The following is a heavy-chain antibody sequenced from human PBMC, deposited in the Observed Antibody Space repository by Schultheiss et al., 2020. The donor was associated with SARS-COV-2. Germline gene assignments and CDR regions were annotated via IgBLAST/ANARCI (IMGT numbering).Heavy chain of an antibody. CDR3: ARAHPRGDFWTDWFDP. V-gene: IGHV3-23*01. CDR2: ISGSGGST. CDR1: GFTFSSYA. D-gene: IGHD3/OR15-3a*01. J-gene: IGHJ5*02. Sequence: GESLKISCAASGFTFSSYAMSWVRQAPGKGLEWVSAISGSGGSTYYADSVKGRFTISRDNAKNSLYLQMNSLRAEDTAVYYCARAHPRGDFWTDWFDPWGQGTLVTVSS.